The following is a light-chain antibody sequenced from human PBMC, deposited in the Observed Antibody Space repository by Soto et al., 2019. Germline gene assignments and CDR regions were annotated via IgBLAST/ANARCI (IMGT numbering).Light chain of an antibody. CDR2: XAS. CDR3: QQYHSYSWT. CDR1: QSVXSY. V-gene: IGKV3-11*01. Sequence: IVLTQSPATLSLSLGESATLSCRASQSVXSYLLCYQKKPGQAPRLLIYXASNRASGIPARFSGSGSGTDFTLTISSLEREDCSTYYCQQYHSYSWTFGQGTKV. J-gene: IGKJ1*01.